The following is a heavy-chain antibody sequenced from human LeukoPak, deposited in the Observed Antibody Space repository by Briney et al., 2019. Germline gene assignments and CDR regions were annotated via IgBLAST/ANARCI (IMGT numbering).Heavy chain of an antibody. Sequence: SSETLSLTCTVSGGSISSGGYYWSWIRQHPGKGLEWIGYIYYSGSTYYNPSLKSRVTISVDTSKNQFSLKLSSVTAADTAVYYCASSITMTVGSDAFDIWGQGTMVTVSS. V-gene: IGHV4-31*03. CDR1: GGSISSGGYY. D-gene: IGHD3-22*01. J-gene: IGHJ3*02. CDR2: IYYSGST. CDR3: ASSITMTVGSDAFDI.